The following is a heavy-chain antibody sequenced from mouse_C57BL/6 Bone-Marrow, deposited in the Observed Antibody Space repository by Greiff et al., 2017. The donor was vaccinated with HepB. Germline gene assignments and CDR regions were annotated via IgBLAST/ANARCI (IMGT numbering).Heavy chain of an antibody. CDR2: INPDSSTI. J-gene: IGHJ3*01. CDR1: GIDFSRYW. CDR3: ARGSTTVVAPSWFAY. V-gene: IGHV4-1*01. D-gene: IGHD1-1*01. Sequence: EVKLLESGGGLVQPGGSLKLSCAASGIDFSRYWMSWVRRAPGKGLEWIGEINPDSSTINYAPSLKDKFIISRDNAKNTLYLQMSKVRSEDTALYYCARGSTTVVAPSWFAYWGQGTLVTVSA.